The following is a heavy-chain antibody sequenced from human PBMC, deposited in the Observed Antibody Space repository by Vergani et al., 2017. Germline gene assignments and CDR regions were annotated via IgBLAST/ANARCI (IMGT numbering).Heavy chain of an antibody. CDR2: FYYSGST. J-gene: IGHJ5*02. V-gene: IGHV4-59*01. CDR1: GGSISSYY. Sequence: QVQLQESGPGLVKPSETLSLTCTVSGGSISSYYWSWIRQPPGKGLEWIGCFYYSGSTNYNPSLKSRVTISVDTSKNQFSLKLSSVTSADTAVYYCAGEQNWFDPWGQGTLVTVSS. CDR3: AGEQNWFDP.